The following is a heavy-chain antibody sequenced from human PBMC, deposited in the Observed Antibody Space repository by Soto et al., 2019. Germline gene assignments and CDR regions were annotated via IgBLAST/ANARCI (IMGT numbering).Heavy chain of an antibody. D-gene: IGHD2-15*01. V-gene: IGHV3-48*02. Sequence: GRSLELACAAPELTSGSNTIKWVGKAPGRGLEGVSYISSSSSTIYYADSVKGGFTNSRDNAKNSLYMQMNSLRDEDTAVYYCSRYSGIVVAPAASDVWGQGTTVTVS. J-gene: IGHJ6*02. CDR1: ELTSGSNT. CDR3: SRYSGIVVAPAASDV. CDR2: ISSSSSTI.